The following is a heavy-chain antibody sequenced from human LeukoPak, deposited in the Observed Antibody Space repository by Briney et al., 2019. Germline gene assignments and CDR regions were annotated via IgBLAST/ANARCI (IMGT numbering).Heavy chain of an antibody. CDR1: GFTFSSYG. D-gene: IGHD7-27*01. CDR2: IRYDGSNK. CDR3: ARRGPNWGFFDY. V-gene: IGHV3-30*02. J-gene: IGHJ4*02. Sequence: PGGSLRLSCAASGFTFSSYGMHWVRQAPGKGLEWVAFIRYDGSNKYYADSVKGRFTISRDNSKNTLYLQMSSLRAEDTALYYCARRGPNWGFFDYWGRGTLVTVSS.